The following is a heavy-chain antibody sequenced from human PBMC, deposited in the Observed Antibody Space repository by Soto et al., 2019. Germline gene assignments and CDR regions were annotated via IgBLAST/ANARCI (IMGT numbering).Heavy chain of an antibody. CDR1: GGSISSGGYY. CDR3: ARDGYCSGGSCTRGVFDY. CDR2: IYYSGST. J-gene: IGHJ4*02. Sequence: QVQLQESGPGLVKPSQTLSLTCTVSGGSISSGGYYWSWIRQHPGKGLEWIGYIYYSGSTYYNPSLKIRVTISVDTSKNQFSLKLSSVTAADTAVYYCARDGYCSGGSCTRGVFDYWGQGTLVTVSS. V-gene: IGHV4-31*03. D-gene: IGHD2-15*01.